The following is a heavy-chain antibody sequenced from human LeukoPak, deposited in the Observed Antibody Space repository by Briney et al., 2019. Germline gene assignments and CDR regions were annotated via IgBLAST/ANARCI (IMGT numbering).Heavy chain of an antibody. D-gene: IGHD6-6*01. J-gene: IGHJ4*02. CDR3: ARHRGSSSREIFDY. CDR2: IYYSGST. CDR1: GGSISSYY. Sequence: SETLSLTCTVSGGSISSYYWSWIRQPPGKGLEWIGHIYYSGSTRYNPSLTCRVTISVDTSKNQFSLRLSSVTAADTAVYYCARHRGSSSREIFDYWSQGTLVTVSS. V-gene: IGHV4-59*08.